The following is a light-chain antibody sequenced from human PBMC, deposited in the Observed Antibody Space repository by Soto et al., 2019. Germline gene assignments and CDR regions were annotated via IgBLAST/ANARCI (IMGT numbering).Light chain of an antibody. J-gene: IGLJ1*01. V-gene: IGLV2-8*01. Sequence: QSVLTQPPSASGSVGQSVTISCTGASSDVGGYNYVSWYQQHPGKAPKLLISEVIKRPSGVPDRFSGSKSGNTASLTISGLQAEDEADYYCSSYAGSNSFVFGTGTKVTVL. CDR1: SSDVGGYNY. CDR3: SSYAGSNSFV. CDR2: EVI.